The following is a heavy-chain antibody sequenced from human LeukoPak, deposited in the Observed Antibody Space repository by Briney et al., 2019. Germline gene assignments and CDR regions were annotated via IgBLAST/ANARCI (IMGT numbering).Heavy chain of an antibody. CDR3: ARSGSGSYYPYYFDY. D-gene: IGHD3-10*01. CDR1: GNSLTNHW. CDR2: IYPGDSDT. Sequence: GESLKISCKGSGNSLTNHWIGWVRPMPGKGLEWMGIIYPGDSDTKYSPSFEGQVTISADKSISTAYLQWSSLKASDTAMYYCARSGSGSYYPYYFDYWGQGTLVTVSS. J-gene: IGHJ4*02. V-gene: IGHV5-51*01.